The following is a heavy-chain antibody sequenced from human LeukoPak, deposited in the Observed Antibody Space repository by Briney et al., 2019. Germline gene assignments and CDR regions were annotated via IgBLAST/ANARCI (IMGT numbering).Heavy chain of an antibody. D-gene: IGHD6-6*01. V-gene: IGHV4-39*07. CDR3: ARDLDEAARKNWFDP. J-gene: IGHJ5*02. CDR1: GGSMNINNYY. CDR2: IYYTGTT. Sequence: SETLSLTCTVSGGSMNINNYYWAWIRQSPGKGLEWLGSIYYTGTTYYNPSLDHRVTISVDTSKNQFSLRLSFVTAADTAVYYCARDLDEAARKNWFDPWGQGTLVTVSS.